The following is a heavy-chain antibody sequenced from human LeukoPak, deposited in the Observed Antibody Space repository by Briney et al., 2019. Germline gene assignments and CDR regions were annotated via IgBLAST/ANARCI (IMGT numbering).Heavy chain of an antibody. CDR1: GFTFSSFA. J-gene: IGHJ4*02. V-gene: IGHV3-64D*09. CDR2: ISRNGGST. D-gene: IGHD2/OR15-2a*01. CDR3: VKDLRSDFMGVLSRYLSY. Sequence: GGSLRLSCSASGFTFSSFAMHWVRQAPGKGLEYVAAISRNGGSTYYADSVKGRFTISRDNSKNTLYLQMSSLGAEDTAVYLCVKDLRSDFMGVLSRYLSYWGLGTLVTVSS.